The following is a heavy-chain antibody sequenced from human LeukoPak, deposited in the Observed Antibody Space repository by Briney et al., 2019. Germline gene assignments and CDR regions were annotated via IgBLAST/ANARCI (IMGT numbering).Heavy chain of an antibody. CDR1: GYTFTSYG. J-gene: IGHJ3*02. D-gene: IGHD3-3*01. Sequence: ASVKVSCKASGYTFTSYGISWVRQAPGQGLEWMGWISAYNGNTNYAQKLQGRVTMTTDTSTSTAYMELRSLRSDDTAVYYCARSPPTYYDFWSGYYGDAFDIWGQGTMVTVSS. CDR3: ARSPPTYYDFWSGYYGDAFDI. CDR2: ISAYNGNT. V-gene: IGHV1-18*01.